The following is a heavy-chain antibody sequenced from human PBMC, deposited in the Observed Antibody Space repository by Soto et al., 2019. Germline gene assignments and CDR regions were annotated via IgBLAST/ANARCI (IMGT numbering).Heavy chain of an antibody. J-gene: IGHJ4*02. CDR1: GYTFTSYG. V-gene: IGHV1-18*01. CDR2: ISAYNGNT. D-gene: IGHD3-16*02. CDR3: ARDRPFYYYIWGSYLTSCY. Sequence: ASVKVSCKASGYTFTSYGISWVRQAPGQGLEWMGWISAYNGNTNYAQKLQGRVTMTTDTSTSTAYMELRSLRSDDTAVYYCARDRPFYYYIWGSYLTSCYCGKGSLVTVS.